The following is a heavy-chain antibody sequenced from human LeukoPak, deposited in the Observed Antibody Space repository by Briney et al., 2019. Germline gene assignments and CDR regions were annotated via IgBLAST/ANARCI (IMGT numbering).Heavy chain of an antibody. V-gene: IGHV3-7*01. J-gene: IGHJ4*02. D-gene: IGHD3-10*01. Sequence: PGGSLRLSCAASGFTFSSCWMSWVRQAPGKGLEWVANIKQDGSEKYYVDSVKGRFTISRDNAKNSLYLQMNSLRAEDTAVYYCARARYYYGSGNFAFNDYWGQGTLVTVSS. CDR2: IKQDGSEK. CDR1: GFTFSSCW. CDR3: ARARYYYGSGNFAFNDY.